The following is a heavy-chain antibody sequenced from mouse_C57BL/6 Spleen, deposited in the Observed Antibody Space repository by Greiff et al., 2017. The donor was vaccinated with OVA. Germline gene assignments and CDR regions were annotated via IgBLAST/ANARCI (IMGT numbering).Heavy chain of an antibody. V-gene: IGHV1-63*01. J-gene: IGHJ3*01. Sequence: QVQLQQSGAELVRPGTSVKMSCKASGYTFTNYWIGWAKQRPGHGLEWIGDIYPGGGYTNYNEKFKGKATLTADKSSSTAYMQFSSLTSEDSAIYYCASSYDYDVAWFAYWGQGTLVTVSA. CDR1: GYTFTNYW. CDR2: IYPGGGYT. CDR3: ASSYDYDVAWFAY. D-gene: IGHD2-4*01.